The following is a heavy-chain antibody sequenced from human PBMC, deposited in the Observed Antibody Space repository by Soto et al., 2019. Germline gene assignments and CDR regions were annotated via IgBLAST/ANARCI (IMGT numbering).Heavy chain of an antibody. CDR1: GFTFSSYW. D-gene: IGHD6-13*01. Sequence: PVGSLRLSCAASGFTFSSYWMSWVRQAPGKGLEWVANIKQDGSEKYYVDSVKGRFTISRDNAKNSLYLQMNSLRAEDTAVYYCARGIAAAGTWDYYYYGMDVWGQGTTVTVSS. V-gene: IGHV3-7*03. J-gene: IGHJ6*02. CDR3: ARGIAAAGTWDYYYYGMDV. CDR2: IKQDGSEK.